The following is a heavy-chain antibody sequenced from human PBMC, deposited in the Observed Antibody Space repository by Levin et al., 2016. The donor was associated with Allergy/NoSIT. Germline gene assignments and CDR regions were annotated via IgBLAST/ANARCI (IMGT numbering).Heavy chain of an antibody. Sequence: WIRQPPGKGLEWVSAISGSASSTYYVDSVKGRFTISRDNSKNMVYLLMSSLRVEDTAAYYCAKVRLDQLPDDAFDIWGQGTMVTVSS. J-gene: IGHJ3*02. V-gene: IGHV3-23*01. D-gene: IGHD2-2*01. CDR2: ISGSASST. CDR3: AKVRLDQLPDDAFDI.